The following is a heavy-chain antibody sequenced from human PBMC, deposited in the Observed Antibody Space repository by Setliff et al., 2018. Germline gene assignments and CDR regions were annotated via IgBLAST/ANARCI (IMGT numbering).Heavy chain of an antibody. V-gene: IGHV4-31*02. D-gene: IGHD5-12*01. CDR3: ARARYSGHVDY. CDR2: IYYSGST. Sequence: SWVRQHPGKGLEWIGYIYYSGSTYYNPSLKSRVTISVDTSKNQFSLKLSSVTAADTAVYYCARARYSGHVDYWGQGTLVTVSS. J-gene: IGHJ4*02.